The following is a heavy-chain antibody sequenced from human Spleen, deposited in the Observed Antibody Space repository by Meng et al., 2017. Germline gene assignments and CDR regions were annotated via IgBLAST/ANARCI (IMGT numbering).Heavy chain of an antibody. V-gene: IGHV1-3*01. CDR1: GYSFTAYY. CDR2: INAGNSDT. Sequence: ASVKVSCKPSGYSFTAYYIHWVRQAPGQGLEWMGWINAGNSDTKYSQKFQGRVTITRDTSASTVYMEVGSLRSEDTGVYYCARAIAVSGTGRFDYWGQGTLVTVSS. D-gene: IGHD6-19*01. CDR3: ARAIAVSGTGRFDY. J-gene: IGHJ4*02.